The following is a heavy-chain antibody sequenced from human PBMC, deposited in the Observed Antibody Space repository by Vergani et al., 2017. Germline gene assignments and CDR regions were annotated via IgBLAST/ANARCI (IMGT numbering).Heavy chain of an antibody. CDR1: GGSISSGGYY. CDR3: ARLRFLEWLTFDY. D-gene: IGHD3-3*01. J-gene: IGHJ4*02. Sequence: QVQLQESGPGLVKPSQTLSLTCTVSGGSISSGGYYWSWIRQHPGKGLEWIGYIYYSGSTYYNPSLKSRVTISVGTSKNQFSLKLSSVTAADTAVYYCARLRFLEWLTFDYWGQGTLVTVSS. CDR2: IYYSGST. V-gene: IGHV4-31*03.